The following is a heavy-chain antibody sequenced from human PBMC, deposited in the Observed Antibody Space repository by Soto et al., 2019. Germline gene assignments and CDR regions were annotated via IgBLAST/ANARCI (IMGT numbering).Heavy chain of an antibody. J-gene: IGHJ5*02. CDR1: GYSVSSNSAA. CDR2: TYYRSKWYN. V-gene: IGHV6-1*01. CDR3: ARDRPTRGWDNWFDP. D-gene: IGHD2-15*01. Sequence: HTVSLTCAISGYSVSSNSAAWNWIRQSPSRGLEWLGRTYYRSKWYNDYAVSVKSRITINPDTSKNQFSLQLNSVTPEDTAVYYCARDRPTRGWDNWFDPWGQGTLVTVSS.